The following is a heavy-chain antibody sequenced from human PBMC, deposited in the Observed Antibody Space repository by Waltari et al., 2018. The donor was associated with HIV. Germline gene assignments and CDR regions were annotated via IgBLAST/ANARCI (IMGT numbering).Heavy chain of an antibody. D-gene: IGHD3-3*01. CDR3: AREMREYDFLSDV. CDR1: GFTFSDYY. V-gene: IGHV3-11*05. CDR2: ISSSSSYT. Sequence: QVQLVESGGGLVKPGGSLRLSCAASGFTFSDYYMSWIRQAPGKGLEWVSYISSSSSYTNYADSVKGRFTISRDNAKNSLYLQMNSLRAEDTAVYYCAREMREYDFLSDVWGQGTTVTVSS. J-gene: IGHJ6*02.